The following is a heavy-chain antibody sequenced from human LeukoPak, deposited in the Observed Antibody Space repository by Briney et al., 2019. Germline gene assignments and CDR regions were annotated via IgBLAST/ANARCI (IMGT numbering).Heavy chain of an antibody. V-gene: IGHV1-69*01. CDR3: ARDSDDFWSGYYTPPFDY. CDR1: GGTFSSYA. J-gene: IGHJ4*02. CDR2: IIPIFGTA. D-gene: IGHD3-3*01. Sequence: SVKVSCKASGGTFSSYAISWVRQAPRQGLEWMGGIIPIFGTANYAQKFQGRVTITADESTSTAYMELSSLRSEDTAVYYCARDSDDFWSGYYTPPFDYWGQGTLVTVSS.